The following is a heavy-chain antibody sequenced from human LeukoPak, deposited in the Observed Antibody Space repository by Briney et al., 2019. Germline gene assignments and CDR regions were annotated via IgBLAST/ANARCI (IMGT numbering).Heavy chain of an antibody. J-gene: IGHJ2*01. Sequence: GGSLRLSCAASGFTFSDHYMDWVRQAPGKGLEWVAVISYDGSNKYYADSVKGRFTISRDNSKNTLYLQMNSLRAEDTAVYYCAKDRIGVGATRYFDLWGRGTLVTVSS. V-gene: IGHV3-30*18. CDR2: ISYDGSNK. D-gene: IGHD1-26*01. CDR1: GFTFSDHY. CDR3: AKDRIGVGATRYFDL.